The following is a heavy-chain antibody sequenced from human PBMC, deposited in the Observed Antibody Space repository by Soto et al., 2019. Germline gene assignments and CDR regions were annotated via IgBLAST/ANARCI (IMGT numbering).Heavy chain of an antibody. CDR1: GGSISSYY. CDR3: ARHPPKNYGDPKYYFDY. V-gene: IGHV4-59*08. J-gene: IGHJ4*02. CDR2: ISYSGST. D-gene: IGHD4-17*01. Sequence: QVQLQESGPGLVKPSETLSLTCTVSGGSISSYYWSWIRQPPGKGLEWIGYISYSGSTNYNPSLKSRVTISVDTSKNQFSLKLSSVTAADTAVYYCARHPPKNYGDPKYYFDYWGQGTLVTVSS.